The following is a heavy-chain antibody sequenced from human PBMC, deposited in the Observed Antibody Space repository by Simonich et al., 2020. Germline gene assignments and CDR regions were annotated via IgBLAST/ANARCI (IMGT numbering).Heavy chain of an antibody. CDR3: ARDQGGRAAAATDY. CDR2: ISAYNGNK. D-gene: IGHD6-13*01. CDR1: GYTFTSYG. J-gene: IGHJ4*02. V-gene: IGHV1-18*01. Sequence: QVQLVQSGAEVKKPGASVTVSCKASGYTFTSYGISWVRQAPGQGLEWMGWISAYNGNKNHAQKLQGIVTMTTDTATSTAYMELRSLRSDDTAVYYWARDQGGRAAAATDYWGQGTLVAVSS.